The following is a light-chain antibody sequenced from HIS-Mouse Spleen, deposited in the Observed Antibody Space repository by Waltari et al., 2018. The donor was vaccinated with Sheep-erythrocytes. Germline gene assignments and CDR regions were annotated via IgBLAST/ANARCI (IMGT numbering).Light chain of an antibody. CDR3: QQFNNYPRT. Sequence: AIQLTQSPSSLSASVGDRFTITCRASQGSRSALAWYQQKPGKAPKLLIYDASSLESGVPSRFSGSGSGTDFTLTISSLQPEDFATYYCQQFNNYPRTFGQGTKVEIK. J-gene: IGKJ1*01. CDR1: QGSRSA. V-gene: IGKV1D-13*01. CDR2: DAS.